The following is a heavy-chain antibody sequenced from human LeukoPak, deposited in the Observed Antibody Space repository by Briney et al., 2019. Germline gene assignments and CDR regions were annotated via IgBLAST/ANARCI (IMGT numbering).Heavy chain of an antibody. D-gene: IGHD3-3*01. CDR3: ASWRGSYFDY. V-gene: IGHV4-34*01. CDR1: GGSFSGYY. CDR2: INHSGST. J-gene: IGHJ4*02. Sequence: SETLSLTCAVYGGSFSGYYWSWIRQPPGKGLEWIGEINHSGSTNYNPSLKSRVTISVDTSKNQFSLRLSSVTAADTAVYYCASWRGSYFDYWGQGTLVTVSS.